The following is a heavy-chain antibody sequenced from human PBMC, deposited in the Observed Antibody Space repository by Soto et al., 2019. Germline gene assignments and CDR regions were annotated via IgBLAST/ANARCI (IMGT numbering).Heavy chain of an antibody. D-gene: IGHD2-2*01. J-gene: IGHJ4*02. Sequence: GGSLRPSRAASGFNIGIYAMCWVRQAPGKGLEWVSLIREGFDSTYYADSVKGRLTISRDTSKNTLYPQMSHLRAEATSGYYCANEYCISVYYHLDCVPGT. CDR1: GFNIGIYA. CDR2: IREGFDST. V-gene: IGHV3-23*01. CDR3: ANEYCISVYYHLD.